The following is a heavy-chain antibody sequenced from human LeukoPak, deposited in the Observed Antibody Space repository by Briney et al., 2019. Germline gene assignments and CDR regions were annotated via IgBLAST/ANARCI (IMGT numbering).Heavy chain of an antibody. CDR3: ATSTGYSRSWGAFDI. CDR1: GYTFTDSY. J-gene: IGHJ3*02. Sequence: ASVKVSCKTSGYTFTDSYIHWVRQAPGQGLDWIGRINPNSGDPNYPQKFQGRVTMTRDTSINTAYIELTSPRSDDTAVYHCATSTGYSRSWGAFDIWGQGTMVTVSS. V-gene: IGHV1-2*06. D-gene: IGHD6-13*01. CDR2: INPNSGDP.